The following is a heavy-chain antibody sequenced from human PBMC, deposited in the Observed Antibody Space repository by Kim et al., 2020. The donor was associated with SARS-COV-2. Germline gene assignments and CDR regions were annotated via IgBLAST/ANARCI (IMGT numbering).Heavy chain of an antibody. D-gene: IGHD6-13*01. V-gene: IGHV4-34*01. CDR2: INHSGST. CDR3: ASFWYLDAFDI. Sequence: SETLSLTCAVYGGSFSGYYWSWIRQPPGKGLEWIGEINHSGSTNYNPSLKSRVTISVDTSKNQFSLKLSSVTAADTAVYYCASFWYLDAFDIWGQGTMVTVSS. J-gene: IGHJ3*02. CDR1: GGSFSGYY.